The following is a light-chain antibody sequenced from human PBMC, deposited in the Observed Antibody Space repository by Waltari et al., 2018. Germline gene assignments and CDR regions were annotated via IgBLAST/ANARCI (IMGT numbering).Light chain of an antibody. CDR3: QQYYSTPRT. CDR1: QSVLSSSNNKNY. Sequence: DIVMTQSPDSLAVSLGERATINCKSSQSVLSSSNNKNYLAWYQQKPGQPPKLLIYWASTRESGVHDRFSGSGSVTDFTLTISSLQAEDVAVYYCQQYYSTPRTFGQGTKVEIK. V-gene: IGKV4-1*01. CDR2: WAS. J-gene: IGKJ1*01.